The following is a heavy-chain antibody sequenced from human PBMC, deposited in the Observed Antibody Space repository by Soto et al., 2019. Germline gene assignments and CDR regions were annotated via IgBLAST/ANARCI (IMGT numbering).Heavy chain of an antibody. V-gene: IGHV3-21*01. CDR2: ISSSSSYI. CDR1: GLTFSSYA. CDR3: ARNSGSYGAFDI. J-gene: IGHJ3*02. Sequence: GGSLRLSCAASGLTFSSYAMTWVRQAPGKGLQWVSSISSSSSYIYYADSVKGRFTISRDNAKNSLYLQMNSLRAEDTAVYYCARNSGSYGAFDIWGQGTMVTVSS. D-gene: IGHD1-26*01.